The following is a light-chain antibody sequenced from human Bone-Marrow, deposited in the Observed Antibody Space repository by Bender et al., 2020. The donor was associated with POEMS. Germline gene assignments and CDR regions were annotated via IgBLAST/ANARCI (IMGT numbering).Light chain of an antibody. CDR3: CSYAGGTTSII. Sequence: QSALTQPASMSESPGQSITISCTGTRSDIGTYNLVSWYQQFPDKAPKLILFEVTKRPSGISNRFSGSKSGNTASLTISGLRPEDEATYYCCSYAGGTTSIIFGGGTKLTVL. V-gene: IGLV2-23*02. CDR2: EVT. J-gene: IGLJ2*01. CDR1: RSDIGTYNL.